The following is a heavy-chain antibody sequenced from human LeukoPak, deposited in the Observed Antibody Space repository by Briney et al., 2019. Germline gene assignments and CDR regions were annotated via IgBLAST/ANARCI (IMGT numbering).Heavy chain of an antibody. J-gene: IGHJ4*02. V-gene: IGHV3-23*01. CDR3: AKALSYGSGSYSPPDY. CDR1: GFTFSSYA. Sequence: PGGSLRLSCAASGFTFSSYAMSWVRQAPGKGLEWVSAISGSGGSTYCADSVKGRFTISRDNSKNTLYLQMNSLRAEDTAVYYCAKALSYGSGSYSPPDYWGQGTLVTVSS. D-gene: IGHD3-10*01. CDR2: ISGSGGST.